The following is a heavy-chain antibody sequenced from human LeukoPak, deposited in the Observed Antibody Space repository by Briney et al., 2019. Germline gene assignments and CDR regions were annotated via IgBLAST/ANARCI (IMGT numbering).Heavy chain of an antibody. Sequence: SETLSLTCAVYGGSFSGYYWSWIRQPPGKGLEWIGEINHSGSTNYNPSLKSRVTISVDTSKNQFSLKLSSVTAADTAVYYCARLPGYYDSSGYYYVASFDYWGQGTLVTVSS. J-gene: IGHJ4*02. CDR1: GGSFSGYY. CDR2: INHSGST. D-gene: IGHD3-22*01. CDR3: ARLPGYYDSSGYYYVASFDY. V-gene: IGHV4-34*01.